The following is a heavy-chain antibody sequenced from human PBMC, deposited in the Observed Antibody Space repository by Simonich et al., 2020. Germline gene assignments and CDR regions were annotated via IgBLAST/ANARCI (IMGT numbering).Heavy chain of an antibody. CDR3: ARHAGFAFDI. D-gene: IGHD6-13*01. Sequence: QLQLQESGPGLVKPSETLSLTCTVSGGSIRSSSYYWGWIRQPPGKGREWIGSIYCSESTYYNPSLKSRVTISVDTSKNQFSLKLSSVTAADTAVYYCARHAGFAFDIWGQGTMVTVSS. V-gene: IGHV4-39*01. J-gene: IGHJ3*02. CDR2: IYCSEST. CDR1: GGSIRSSSYY.